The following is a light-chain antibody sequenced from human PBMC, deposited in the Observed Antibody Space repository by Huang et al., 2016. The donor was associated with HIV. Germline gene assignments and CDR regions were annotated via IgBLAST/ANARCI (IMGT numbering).Light chain of an antibody. Sequence: EIVMTQSPATLSVSPGERATLSCRASQSVSNDLAWYQQKPGQAPRLLIYGSSTRATAIPARFSCSVSGTEFTLTISGLQSEDFAVYYCQQYNNWPPMTFGQGTKVEIK. V-gene: IGKV3-15*01. CDR1: QSVSND. J-gene: IGKJ1*01. CDR3: QQYNNWPPMT. CDR2: GSS.